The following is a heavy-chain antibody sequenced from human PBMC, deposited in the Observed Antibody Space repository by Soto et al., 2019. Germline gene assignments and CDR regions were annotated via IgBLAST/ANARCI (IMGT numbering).Heavy chain of an antibody. V-gene: IGHV3-9*01. Sequence: EVQLVESGGGLVQPGRSLRLSCVASGFTFDDYAMHWVRQAPGQGLEWVSGISWNSGSIGYADSVKGRFTISRDNAKHSLYLKMNSLRAEDTALYYCAKDYGGGALGYWGQGTLVTVSS. D-gene: IGHD4-17*01. CDR3: AKDYGGGALGY. CDR1: GFTFDDYA. J-gene: IGHJ4*02. CDR2: ISWNSGSI.